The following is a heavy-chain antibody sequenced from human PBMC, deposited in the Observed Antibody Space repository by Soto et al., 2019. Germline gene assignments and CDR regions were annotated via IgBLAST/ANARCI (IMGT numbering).Heavy chain of an antibody. CDR1: GGSFSGYY. J-gene: IGHJ6*02. Sequence: NPSETLSLTCAVYGGSFSGYYWSWIRQPPGKGLEWIGEINHSGSTNYNPSLKSRVTISVDTSKNQFSLKLSSVTAADTAVYYCARGPLGGPHYYYGMDVWGQGTTVTVSS. CDR2: INHSGST. D-gene: IGHD6-25*01. V-gene: IGHV4-34*01. CDR3: ARGPLGGPHYYYGMDV.